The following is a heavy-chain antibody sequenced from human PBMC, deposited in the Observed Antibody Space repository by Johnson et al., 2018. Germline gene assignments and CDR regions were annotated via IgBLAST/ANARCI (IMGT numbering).Heavy chain of an antibody. Sequence: QVQLVQSGAEVKKPGSSVKVSCKASGYTFTSYDINWVRQATGQGLEWMGWMNPNSGNTGYAQKFQGRVTMTRNTSISTACMELNSLRAEDTAMYYCARGQNYYMDVWGKGTTVTVSS. J-gene: IGHJ6*03. V-gene: IGHV1-8*01. CDR1: GYTFTSYD. CDR2: MNPNSGNT. CDR3: ARGQNYYMDV.